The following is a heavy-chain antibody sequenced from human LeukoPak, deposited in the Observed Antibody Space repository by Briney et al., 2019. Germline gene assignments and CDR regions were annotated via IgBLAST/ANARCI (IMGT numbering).Heavy chain of an antibody. CDR3: AREGGGGSYVDY. J-gene: IGHJ4*02. Sequence: SVKVSCKASGGTFSSYAISWVRQAPGQGLEWMGGIIPIFGTANYAQKFQGRVTITADESTSTAYMELSSLRSEDTAVYYCAREGGGGSYVDYWGQGTLVTVSA. V-gene: IGHV1-69*01. D-gene: IGHD1-26*01. CDR1: GGTFSSYA. CDR2: IIPIFGTA.